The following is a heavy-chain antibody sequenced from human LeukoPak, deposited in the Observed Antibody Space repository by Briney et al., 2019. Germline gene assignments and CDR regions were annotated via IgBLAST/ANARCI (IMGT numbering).Heavy chain of an antibody. D-gene: IGHD3-16*01. J-gene: IGHJ4*02. CDR2: ISSSSTI. CDR3: ARDYGGRDFDY. V-gene: IGHV3-48*01. Sequence: GGSLRLSCAASGFTFSSYSMNWVRQAPGKGLEWVSYISSSSTIYYADSVKGRFTISRDNAKNSLYLQMNSLRAEDTAVYYCARDYGGRDFDYWGQGTLVTVSS. CDR1: GFTFSSYS.